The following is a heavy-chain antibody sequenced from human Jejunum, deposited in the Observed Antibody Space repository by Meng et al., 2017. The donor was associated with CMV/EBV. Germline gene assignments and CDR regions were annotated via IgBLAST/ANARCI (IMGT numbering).Heavy chain of an antibody. CDR3: ATTYSGRYETS. Sequence: SCKASEYTCTGYQMHWVRQAPGQGLEWVGRINPKNGDTKYAEKFQGRVTMTRDTSITTAYMEVSRLRSDDTALYYCATTYSGRYETSWGQGTLVTVSS. J-gene: IGHJ4*02. CDR1: EYTCTGYQ. CDR2: INPKNGDT. D-gene: IGHD1-26*01. V-gene: IGHV1-2*06.